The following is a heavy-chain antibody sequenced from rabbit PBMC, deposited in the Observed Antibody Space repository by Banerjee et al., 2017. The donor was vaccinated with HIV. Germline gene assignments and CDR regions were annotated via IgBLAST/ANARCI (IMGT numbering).Heavy chain of an antibody. CDR3: ARWANL. CDR1: GFSFSSSYW. CDR2: IDAGSSGKT. V-gene: IGHV1S45*01. J-gene: IGHJ4*01. Sequence: QEQLEESGGDLVKPEGSLTLTCTASGFSFSSSYWICWVRQAPGKGLEWIACIDAGSSGKTYYASWAKGRFTISKTSSTTVTLQMTSLTAADTATYFCARWANLWGPGTLVTVS.